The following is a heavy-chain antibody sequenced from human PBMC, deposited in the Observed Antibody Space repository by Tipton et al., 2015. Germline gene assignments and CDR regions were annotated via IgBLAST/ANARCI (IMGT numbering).Heavy chain of an antibody. V-gene: IGHV4-61*01. D-gene: IGHD4-23*01. CDR2: IRYSGST. CDR3: ARARGRHGGLFDS. J-gene: IGHJ4*02. Sequence: TLSLTCSVSGASVSSSYYWSWIRQPPGKGLEWLGYIRYSGSTNYNPSLKSRVTISVDTSKTQFSLKMSSVTASDTAVYYCARARGRHGGLFDSWGQGILVTVSS. CDR1: GASVSSSYY.